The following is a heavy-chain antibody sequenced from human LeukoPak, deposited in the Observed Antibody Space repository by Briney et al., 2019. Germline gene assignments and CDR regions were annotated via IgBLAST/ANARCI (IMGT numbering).Heavy chain of an antibody. CDR2: ISYDGSNK. CDR3: ASHEPQQWLPSGPPNDAFDI. Sequence: SGGSLRLSCAASGFTFSSYAMHWVRQAPGKGLEWVAVISYDGSNKYYADSVKGRFTISRDNSKNTLYLQMNSLRAEDTAVYYCASHEPQQWLPSGPPNDAFDIWGQGTMVTVSS. CDR1: GFTFSSYA. V-gene: IGHV3-30-3*01. J-gene: IGHJ3*02. D-gene: IGHD6-19*01.